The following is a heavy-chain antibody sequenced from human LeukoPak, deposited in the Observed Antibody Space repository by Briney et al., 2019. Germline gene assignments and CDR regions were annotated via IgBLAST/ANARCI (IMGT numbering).Heavy chain of an antibody. Sequence: PGGSLRLSCAASGFTFSSYSMNWVRQAPGKGLEWVSSISSSSSYIYYADSVKGRFTISRDNAKNSLYLQMNSLRAEDTAVYYCARDDYDFWSGYHTYYFDYWGREPWSPSPQ. CDR2: ISSSSSYI. J-gene: IGHJ4*02. CDR3: ARDDYDFWSGYHTYYFDY. V-gene: IGHV3-21*01. CDR1: GFTFSSYS. D-gene: IGHD3-3*01.